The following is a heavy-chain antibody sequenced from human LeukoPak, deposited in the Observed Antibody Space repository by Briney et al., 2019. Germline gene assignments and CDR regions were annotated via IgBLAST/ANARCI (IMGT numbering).Heavy chain of an antibody. CDR3: ARRDIVATRNAFDI. V-gene: IGHV3-21*01. CDR2: ISSSSIYI. D-gene: IGHD5-12*01. Sequence: GGSLRLSCAASGFTFSSYSMNWVRQAPGGGVEGVSSISSSSIYIYYPDSVKRRFTISRYNAKNSLYLQMNSLRAEDTAVYYCARRDIVATRNAFDIWGQGTMVTVSS. J-gene: IGHJ3*02. CDR1: GFTFSSYS.